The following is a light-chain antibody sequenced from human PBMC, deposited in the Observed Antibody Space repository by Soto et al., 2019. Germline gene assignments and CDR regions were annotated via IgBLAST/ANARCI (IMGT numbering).Light chain of an antibody. CDR1: QEITTL. CDR3: QQYENVPT. CDR2: DAS. J-gene: IGKJ2*01. Sequence: DIQLTQSPSFLSASVGDSVTITCQASQEITTLLHWYHQRPGKAPKLLISDASILQEGVPSRFRGSGTGTRFVFTITSLQPEDVGRYYCQQYENVPTFGQGTEVGI. V-gene: IGKV1-33*01.